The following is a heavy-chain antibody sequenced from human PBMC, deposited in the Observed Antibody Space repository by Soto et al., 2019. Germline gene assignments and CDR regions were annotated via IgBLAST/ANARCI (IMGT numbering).Heavy chain of an antibody. V-gene: IGHV3-53*01. CDR2: IYSGGST. Sequence: PGGSLRLSCAASGFTVSSNYMSWVRQAPGKGLEWVSVIYSGGSTYYADSVKGRFTISRDNSKNTLYLQMNSLRAEDTAVYYCARDRQLRFLEWLPYGGGDYYYYYGMDVWGQGTTVTVS. CDR3: ARDRQLRFLEWLPYGGGDYYYYYGMDV. CDR1: GFTVSSNY. J-gene: IGHJ6*02. D-gene: IGHD3-3*01.